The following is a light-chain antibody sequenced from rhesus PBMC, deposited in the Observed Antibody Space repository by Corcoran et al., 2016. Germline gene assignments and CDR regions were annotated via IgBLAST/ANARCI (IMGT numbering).Light chain of an antibody. CDR3: LQHNSYPLT. CDR2: AAS. Sequence: DIQMTQSPSSLSASVGDTVTITCRASQGISSYLNWFQQKPGKAPKLRIYAASSLESGVPSRFRGRGSGTEFTLTISSLQPEDFAAYYCLQHNSYPLTFGGGTKVEIK. V-gene: IGKV1-28*01. J-gene: IGKJ4*01. CDR1: QGISSY.